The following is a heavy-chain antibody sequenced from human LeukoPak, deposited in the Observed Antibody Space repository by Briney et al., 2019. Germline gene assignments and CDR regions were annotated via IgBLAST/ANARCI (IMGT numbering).Heavy chain of an antibody. CDR2: IFDRGTT. Sequence: SETLSLTCNVSGTSIKTYYWSWIRQPPGKGLEWIGYIFDRGTTNYNPSLESRVTISAETSKDQVSLKVKSVTAADTAVYYCARGFYYGSGITDQTVRSDAFDIWGQGTMVTVSS. CDR1: GTSIKTYY. D-gene: IGHD3-10*01. V-gene: IGHV4-59*01. J-gene: IGHJ3*02. CDR3: ARGFYYGSGITDQTVRSDAFDI.